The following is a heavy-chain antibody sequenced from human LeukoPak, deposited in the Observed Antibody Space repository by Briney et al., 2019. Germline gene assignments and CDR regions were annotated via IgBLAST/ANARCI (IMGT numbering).Heavy chain of an antibody. D-gene: IGHD3-22*01. CDR1: GYTFTSYG. CDR3: ARDRDSFGYYCF. J-gene: IGHJ4*02. V-gene: IGHV1-18*01. CDR2: ISTYSGNT. Sequence: ASVKVSCKASGYTFTSYGISWVRQPPGQGLEWMGWISTYSGNTNYAQKFQGRVTMTTDTSTSTTYMELRSLRSDDTAMYYCARDRDSFGYYCFWGQGTLVTVSS.